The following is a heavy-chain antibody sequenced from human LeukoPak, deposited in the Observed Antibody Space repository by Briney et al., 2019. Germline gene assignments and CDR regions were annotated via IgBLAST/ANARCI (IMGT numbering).Heavy chain of an antibody. CDR1: GGSISSHY. J-gene: IGHJ4*02. D-gene: IGHD2-21*01. CDR3: ARLGDCGHDCYSHDY. Sequence: SETLSLTCTVSGGSISSHYWSWIRQPAGKGLEWIGRIYTSGSTNYNPSLKSRVTMSVDTSKNQFSLKLSSVSAADTAVYYCARLGDCGHDCYSHDYWGQGTLVTVSS. CDR2: IYTSGST. V-gene: IGHV4-4*07.